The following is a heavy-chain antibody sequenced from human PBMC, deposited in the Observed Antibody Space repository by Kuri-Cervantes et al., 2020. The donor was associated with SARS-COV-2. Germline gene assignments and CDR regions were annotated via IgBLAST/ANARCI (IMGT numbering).Heavy chain of an antibody. V-gene: IGHV1-69*13. CDR3: AREGAAQSYYSYFMDV. CDR2: IIPIFGTA. J-gene: IGHJ6*03. D-gene: IGHD6-6*01. CDR1: GGTFSSYA. Sequence: SVKVSCKASGGTFSSYAISWVRQAPGQGLEWMGGIIPIFGTANYAQKFQGRVTITADESTSTAYMELSSLRSENTAVYYCAREGAAQSYYSYFMDVWGKGTTVTVSS.